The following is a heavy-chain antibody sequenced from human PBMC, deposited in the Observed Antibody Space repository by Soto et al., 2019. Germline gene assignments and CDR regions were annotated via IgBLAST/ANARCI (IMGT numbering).Heavy chain of an antibody. V-gene: IGHV1-69*08. D-gene: IGHD2-21*02. J-gene: IGHJ4*02. CDR3: ARDSLRYGGNLPFDY. CDR1: GGTFSSYT. CDR2: IIPILGIA. Sequence: QVQLVQSGAEVKKPGSSVKVSCKASGGTFSSYTISWVRQAPGQGLEWMGRIIPILGIANYAQKFQGRVTITADKSTSTAYMELSSLRSEDTAVYYCARDSLRYGGNLPFDYWGQGTLVTVSS.